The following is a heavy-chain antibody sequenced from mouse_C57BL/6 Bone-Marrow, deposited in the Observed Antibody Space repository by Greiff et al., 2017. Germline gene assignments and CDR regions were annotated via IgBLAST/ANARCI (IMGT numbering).Heavy chain of an antibody. D-gene: IGHD1-1*01. V-gene: IGHV1-72*01. CDR3: AREGAIITTVVAGPYWYFDG. CDR2: IDPNSGGT. CDR1: GYTFTSYW. J-gene: IGHJ1*03. Sequence: QVQLQQPGAELVKPGASVKLSCKASGYTFTSYWMHWVKQRPGRGLEWIGRIDPNSGGTKYNEKFKSKATLTVDKPSSTAYMQLSSLTSEVSAVYYCAREGAIITTVVAGPYWYFDGWGTGTTVTVSS.